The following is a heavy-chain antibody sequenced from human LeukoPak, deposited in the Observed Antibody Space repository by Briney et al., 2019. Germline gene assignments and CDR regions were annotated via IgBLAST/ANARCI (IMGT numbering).Heavy chain of an antibody. CDR1: GFTFDDYA. D-gene: IGHD6-13*01. V-gene: IGHV3-9*01. J-gene: IGHJ3*02. CDR2: ISWNSGSI. Sequence: PGGSLRLSCAASGFTFDDYAMHWVRHAPGKGLEWVSGISWNSGSIGYADSVKGRSTISRDNAKNSLYLQMNSLKAEDTAVYYCASTSSSWYRSAFDIWDQGTMVTVSS. CDR3: ASTSSSWYRSAFDI.